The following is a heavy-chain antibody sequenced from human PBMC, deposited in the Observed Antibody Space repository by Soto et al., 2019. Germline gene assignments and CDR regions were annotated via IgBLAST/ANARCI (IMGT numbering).Heavy chain of an antibody. Sequence: GGSLRLSCAASGFTFSSYAMSWVRQAPGKGLEWVSAISGSGGSTYYADSVKGRFTISRDNSKNTLYLQMNSLRAEDTAVYYCATDRPGSYCSGGSCYSSTDYWGQGTLVTVSS. CDR2: ISGSGGST. CDR3: ATDRPGSYCSGGSCYSSTDY. J-gene: IGHJ4*02. V-gene: IGHV3-23*01. D-gene: IGHD2-15*01. CDR1: GFTFSSYA.